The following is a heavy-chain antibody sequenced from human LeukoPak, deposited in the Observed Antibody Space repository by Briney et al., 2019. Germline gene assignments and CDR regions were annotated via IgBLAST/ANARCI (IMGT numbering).Heavy chain of an antibody. J-gene: IGHJ4*02. V-gene: IGHV4-59*01. Sequence: SETLSLTCTVSGGSISSYYWSWIRQHPGKGLEWIGYIYYSGSTNYNPSLKSRVTISVDTSKNQFSLKLSSVTAADTAVYYCAREVCSTSCYFDYWGQGTLVTVSS. CDR3: AREVCSTSCYFDY. CDR2: IYYSGST. D-gene: IGHD2-2*01. CDR1: GGSISSYY.